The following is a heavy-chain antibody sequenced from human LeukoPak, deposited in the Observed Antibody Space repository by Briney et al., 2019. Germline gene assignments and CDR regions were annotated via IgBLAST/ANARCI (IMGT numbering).Heavy chain of an antibody. CDR2: INHSGST. Sequence: SETLSLTCAVYGGSFSGYYWSWIRQPPGKGLEWIGEINHSGSTNYNPSLKSRVTISVDTSKNQFSLKLGSVTAADTAVYYCARDRPYYYDSSGYHGNWFDPWGQGTLVTVSS. CDR1: GGSFSGYY. D-gene: IGHD3-22*01. J-gene: IGHJ5*02. V-gene: IGHV4-34*01. CDR3: ARDRPYYYDSSGYHGNWFDP.